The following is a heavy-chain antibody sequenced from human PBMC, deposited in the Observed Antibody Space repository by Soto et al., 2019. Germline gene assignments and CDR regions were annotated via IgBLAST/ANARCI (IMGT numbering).Heavy chain of an antibody. V-gene: IGHV1-18*01. J-gene: IGHJ5*02. CDR2: ISAYNGNT. CDR1: GYTFTSYG. Sequence: ASVKVSCKASGYTFTSYGISWVRQAPGQGLEWMGWISAYNGNTNYAKKLQGRVPMTTDTSTSTAYMELRSLRSDDTAVYSWARENSVGGYGGFAPWAQEPLVTFPS. CDR3: ARENSVGGYGGFAP. D-gene: IGHD6-19*01.